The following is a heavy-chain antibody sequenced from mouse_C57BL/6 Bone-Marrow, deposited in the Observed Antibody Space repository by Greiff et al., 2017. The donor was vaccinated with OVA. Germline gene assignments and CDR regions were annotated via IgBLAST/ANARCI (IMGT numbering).Heavy chain of an antibody. J-gene: IGHJ3*01. CDR3: ARDYYGSSWRFAD. CDR2: INPNNGGT. CDR1: GYTFTDYY. V-gene: IGHV1-26*01. Sequence: VQLQQSGPELVKPGASVKISCKASGYTFTDYYMNWVKQSHGKSLEWIGDINPNNGGTSYNQKFKGKATLTVDKSSSTAYMELRSLTSEDSAVYYCARDYYGSSWRFADWGQGTLVTVSA. D-gene: IGHD1-1*01.